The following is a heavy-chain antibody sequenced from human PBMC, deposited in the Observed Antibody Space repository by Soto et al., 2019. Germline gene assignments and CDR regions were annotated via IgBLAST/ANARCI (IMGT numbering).Heavy chain of an antibody. CDR1: GFTFSSYS. CDR2: ISSSSYI. D-gene: IGHD3-22*01. Sequence: PGGSLRLSCAASGFTFSSYSMNWVRQAPGKGLEWVSSISSSSYIYYADSVKGRFTISRDNAKNSLYLQMNSLRAEDTAVYYCARDMEVGYDSSSYYYVPHFDYWGQGTLVTVSS. V-gene: IGHV3-21*01. J-gene: IGHJ4*02. CDR3: ARDMEVGYDSSSYYYVPHFDY.